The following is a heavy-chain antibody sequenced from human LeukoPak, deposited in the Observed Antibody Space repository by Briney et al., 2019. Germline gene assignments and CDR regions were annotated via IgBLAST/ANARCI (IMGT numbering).Heavy chain of an antibody. CDR2: ISSSSSYI. V-gene: IGHV3-21*01. D-gene: IGHD3-16*02. Sequence: GGSLRLSCAASGFTFSSYSMNWVRQAPGKGLEWVSSISSSSSYIYYADSVKGRFTISRDNAKNSLYLQMNSLRAEDTAVYYCARDGVPDYDYFWGSYRYRTVDWFDPWGQGTLVTVSS. J-gene: IGHJ5*02. CDR3: ARDGVPDYDYFWGSYRYRTVDWFDP. CDR1: GFTFSSYS.